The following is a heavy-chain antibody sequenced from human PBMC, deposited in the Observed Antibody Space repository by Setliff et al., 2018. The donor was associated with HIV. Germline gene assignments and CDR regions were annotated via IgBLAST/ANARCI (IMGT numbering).Heavy chain of an antibody. CDR3: ARGRISGATSLVFDY. Sequence: LSLTCAVSGGSISSNNWWSWVRQPPGKGLEWIGEIYYSGRTNYLPSLKSRVTISVDTSNNQFSLRVTSMTAADTAVYYCARGRISGATSLVFDYWGQGTLVTVSS. D-gene: IGHD1-26*01. CDR1: GGSISSNNW. J-gene: IGHJ4*02. V-gene: IGHV4-4*02. CDR2: IYYSGRT.